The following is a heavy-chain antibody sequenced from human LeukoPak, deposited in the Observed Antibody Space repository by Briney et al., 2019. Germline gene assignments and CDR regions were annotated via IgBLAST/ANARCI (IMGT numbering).Heavy chain of an antibody. D-gene: IGHD6-13*01. CDR1: GDSVSNGNYY. V-gene: IGHV4-61*01. J-gene: IGHJ6*02. Sequence: SETLSLTCSVSGDSVSNGNYYWSWLRQPPGKALEWIGYIYYTGSAYYNPSLEGRVALSVDTSRNQFSVKLNSVTAADTAVYYCARDGSSSWLEGYYYGMDVRGQGTTVTVSS. CDR3: ARDGSSSWLEGYYYGMDV. CDR2: IYYTGSA.